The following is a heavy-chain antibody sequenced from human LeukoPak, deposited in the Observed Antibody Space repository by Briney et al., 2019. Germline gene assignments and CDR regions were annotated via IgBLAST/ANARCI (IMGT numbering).Heavy chain of an antibody. Sequence: TGESLKISCKGSGYTFTNYWIGWVRQMSGKGLEWMGIIYPGDSDTRYSPSFQGQVTISADKSISTAYLHWSSLKASDTAMYYCARSHVGAEYDYWGQGTLVTVSS. CDR3: ARSHVGAEYDY. J-gene: IGHJ4*02. CDR2: IYPGDSDT. CDR1: GYTFTNYW. D-gene: IGHD1-26*01. V-gene: IGHV5-51*01.